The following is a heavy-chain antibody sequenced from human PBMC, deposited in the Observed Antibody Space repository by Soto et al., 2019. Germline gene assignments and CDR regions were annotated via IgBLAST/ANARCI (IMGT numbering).Heavy chain of an antibody. CDR3: ARLGYYGSGCMDV. J-gene: IGHJ6*02. CDR1: GGSISSSSYY. D-gene: IGHD3-10*01. V-gene: IGHV4-39*01. CDR2: IYYSGST. Sequence: QLQLQESGPGLVKPSETLSLTCTVSGGSISSSSYYWGWIRQPPGKGLEWIGSIYYSGSTYYNPSLKSRVXXSXDXXKNQFSLTLSSVTAADTAVYYCARLGYYGSGCMDVRGQGTTVTVSS.